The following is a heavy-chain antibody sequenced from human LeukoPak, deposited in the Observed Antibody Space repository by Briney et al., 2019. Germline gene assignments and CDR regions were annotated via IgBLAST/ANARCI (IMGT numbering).Heavy chain of an antibody. CDR2: ISSSGSTI. D-gene: IGHD6-13*01. V-gene: IGHV3-11*04. CDR1: GFTFSDYY. Sequence: GGSLRLSCAASGFTFSDYYMSWIRQAPGKGLEWVSYISSSGSTIYYADSVKGRFTISRDNAKNSLYLQMNSLGAEDTAVYYCARVPLSSSWHQVAYYFDYWGQGTLVTVSS. CDR3: ARVPLSSSWHQVAYYFDY. J-gene: IGHJ4*02.